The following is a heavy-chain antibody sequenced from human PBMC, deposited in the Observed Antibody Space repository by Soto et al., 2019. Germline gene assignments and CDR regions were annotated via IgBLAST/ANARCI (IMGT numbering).Heavy chain of an antibody. CDR1: GFSLSDYA. D-gene: IGHD3-3*01. J-gene: IGHJ6*02. V-gene: IGHV3-48*02. CDR3: ARIKLVEWFFINVDVYDMDV. CDR2: ISSDSRTI. Sequence: GGSLRLSCVASGFSLSDYAVNWVRQAPGKGLEWVSFISSDSRTIYYAEYVEGRITVSRDNARNSVSLQMDSLRDEDAVVYYCARIKLVEWFFINVDVYDMDVWGQGTPVTVSS.